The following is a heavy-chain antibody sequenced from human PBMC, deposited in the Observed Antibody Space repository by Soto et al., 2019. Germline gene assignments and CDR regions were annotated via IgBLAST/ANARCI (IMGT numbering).Heavy chain of an antibody. V-gene: IGHV3-11*05. Sequence: QVQLVESGGGLVKPGGSLRLSCAASGFTFSDYYMSWIRQAPGKGLEWISYINSSSSYTNYADSVKGRFTISRDNAKNSLYLQMYRLRAEDTAGNYCSRMMAAACGRWDVDWWCRGALVTVSS. D-gene: IGHD6-13*01. CDR2: INSSSSYT. J-gene: IGHJ2*01. CDR3: SRMMAAACGRWDVDW. CDR1: GFTFSDYY.